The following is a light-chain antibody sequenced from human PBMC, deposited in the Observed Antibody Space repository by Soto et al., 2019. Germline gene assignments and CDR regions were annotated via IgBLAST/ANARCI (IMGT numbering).Light chain of an antibody. Sequence: DIQMTQSPSSLSASVGDRVTITCRASQGISNYLAWYQQKPGKVPKLLIYAASTLQSGVPSRFSGSGSGTDFTLTISSLQPEDVATYYCQKYNSASTLGQGTRLEIK. CDR3: QKYNSAST. CDR1: QGISNY. V-gene: IGKV1-27*01. J-gene: IGKJ5*01. CDR2: AAS.